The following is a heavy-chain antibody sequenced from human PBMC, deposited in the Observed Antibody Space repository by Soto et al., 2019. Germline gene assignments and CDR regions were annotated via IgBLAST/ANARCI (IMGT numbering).Heavy chain of an antibody. CDR2: ISGSGGST. Sequence: PWGSMRLSCAASGFTFSSSAMSWVRQAPGKGLEWVSAISGSGGSTYYADSVKGRFTISRDNSKNTLYLQMNSLRAEDTAVYYCAKGLAGSGAFDIWGQGTMVTVSS. D-gene: IGHD6-13*01. J-gene: IGHJ3*02. CDR1: GFTFSSSA. CDR3: AKGLAGSGAFDI. V-gene: IGHV3-23*01.